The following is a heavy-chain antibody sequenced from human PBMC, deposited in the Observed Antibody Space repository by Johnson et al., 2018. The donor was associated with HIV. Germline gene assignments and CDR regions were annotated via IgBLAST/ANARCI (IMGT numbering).Heavy chain of an antibody. CDR1: GFTFDDYT. J-gene: IGHJ3*02. Sequence: VQLVESGGVVVQPGGSLRLSCAASGFTFDDYTMHWVRQAPGKGLEWVSLISWDGGSTYYADSVKGRFTISRDNAKNSLYLQMNSLRVEDTAVYYCARPIARGASDIWGQGTMVTVSS. D-gene: IGHD3-10*01. V-gene: IGHV3-43*01. CDR2: ISWDGGST. CDR3: ARPIARGASDI.